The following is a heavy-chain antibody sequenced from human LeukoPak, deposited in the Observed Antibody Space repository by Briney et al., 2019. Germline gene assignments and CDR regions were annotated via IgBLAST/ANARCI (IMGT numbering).Heavy chain of an antibody. Sequence: GGSLRLSCAASAFTFSSFGMNWVRQAPGKGLEWVAVIWYDGSNKYYADSVKGRFTISRDNSKNTLYLQMNSLRADDTAVYYCARGYDSSGYYHYHFDYWGQGTLVTVSS. J-gene: IGHJ4*02. CDR2: IWYDGSNK. CDR3: ARGYDSSGYYHYHFDY. D-gene: IGHD3-22*01. V-gene: IGHV3-33*01. CDR1: AFTFSSFG.